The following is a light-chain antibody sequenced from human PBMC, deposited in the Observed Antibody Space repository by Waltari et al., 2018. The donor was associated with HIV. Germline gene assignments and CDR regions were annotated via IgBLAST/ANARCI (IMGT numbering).Light chain of an antibody. Sequence: QSVLSQPPSTSGTPRQSVTISCSVSTSNIGSNDVYRYPQLPGTAPKLLIYRNNQRPSGVPDRFSCSKSGTSASLAISGLRSEDEADYYCAAWDDSLSGWVFGGGTKLTVL. V-gene: IGLV1-47*01. J-gene: IGLJ3*02. CDR1: TSNIGSND. CDR3: AAWDDSLSGWV. CDR2: RNN.